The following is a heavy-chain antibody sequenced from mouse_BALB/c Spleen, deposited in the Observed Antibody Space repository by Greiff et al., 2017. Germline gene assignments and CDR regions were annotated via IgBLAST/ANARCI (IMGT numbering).Heavy chain of an antibody. V-gene: IGHV5-17*02. CDR1: GFTFSSFG. Sequence: EVKVVESGGGLVQPGGSRKLSCAASGFTFSSFGMHWVRQAPEKGLEWVAYISSGSSTIYYADTVKGRFTISRDNPKNTLFLQMTSLRSEDTAMYYCARSKYGNYGYFDVWGAGTTVTVSS. D-gene: IGHD2-10*02. CDR3: ARSKYGNYGYFDV. J-gene: IGHJ1*01. CDR2: ISSGSSTI.